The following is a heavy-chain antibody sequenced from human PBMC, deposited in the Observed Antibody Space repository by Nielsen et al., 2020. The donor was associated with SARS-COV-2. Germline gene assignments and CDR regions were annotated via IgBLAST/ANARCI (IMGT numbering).Heavy chain of an antibody. CDR2: ISVYNGNT. D-gene: IGHD3-10*01. Sequence: ASVKVSCKASGYEFTTYGISWVRQAPGQGLEWMGWISVYNGNTGYAQKFQGRVTMTRNTSISTAYMELSSLRSEDTAVYYCARDMELTYYYGSGSLRGMDVWGQGTTVTVSS. CDR3: ARDMELTYYYGSGSLRGMDV. J-gene: IGHJ6*02. V-gene: IGHV1-8*02. CDR1: GYEFTTYG.